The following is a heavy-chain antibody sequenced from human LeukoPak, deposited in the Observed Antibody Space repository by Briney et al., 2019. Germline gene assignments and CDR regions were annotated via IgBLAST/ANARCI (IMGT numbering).Heavy chain of an antibody. CDR1: GFTFSNYA. V-gene: IGHV3-23*01. Sequence: GGSLRLSCAASGFTFSNYAMSWVRQAPGKGLEWVSATVGSGPNTYHADSVRGRFTISRDNSKNTLYLQMNSLRAEDTAVYYCAKRDLVRGVNWGQGILVTVSS. J-gene: IGHJ4*02. CDR3: AKRDLVRGVN. D-gene: IGHD3-10*01. CDR2: TVGSGPNT.